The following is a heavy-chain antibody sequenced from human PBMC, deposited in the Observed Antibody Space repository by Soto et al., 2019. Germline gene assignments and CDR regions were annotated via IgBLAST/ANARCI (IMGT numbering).Heavy chain of an antibody. CDR2: IIPIFNST. V-gene: IGHV1-69*06. CDR3: AREGRGKKAGYNGLVSLGY. CDR1: GSRFSNYV. Sequence: QVQLVQSGAEVKTPGSSLKVSCKVSGSRFSNYVISWVRQAPGHGLERLGRIIPIFNSTKYAQSFQGRVTITADKSTSKASLELSSLRSDDTAVYYCAREGRGKKAGYNGLVSLGYWGQGTLVTVS. D-gene: IGHD2-2*02. J-gene: IGHJ4*02.